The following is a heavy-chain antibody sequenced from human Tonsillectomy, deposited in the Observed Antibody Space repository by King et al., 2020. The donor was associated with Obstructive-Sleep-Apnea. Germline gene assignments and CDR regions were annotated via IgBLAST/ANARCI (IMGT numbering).Heavy chain of an antibody. CDR3: AKDRYSGYDVYYYYGMDV. CDR2: ISYDVSNK. D-gene: IGHD5-12*01. J-gene: IGHJ6*02. V-gene: IGHV3-30*18. CDR1: GFTFSSYG. Sequence: VQLVESGGGVVQPGRSLRLSCAASGFTFSSYGMHWVRQAPGKGLEWVAVISYDVSNKYYADSVKGRFTISRDNSKNTLYLQMNSLRAEDTAVYYCAKDRYSGYDVYYYYGMDVWGQGTTVTVSS.